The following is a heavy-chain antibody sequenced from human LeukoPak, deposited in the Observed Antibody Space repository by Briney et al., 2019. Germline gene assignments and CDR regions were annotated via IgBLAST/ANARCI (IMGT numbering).Heavy chain of an antibody. CDR3: ARGLVVVTAPRLD. D-gene: IGHD2-21*02. CDR2: INPDSGGT. CDR1: GYTFTGFH. J-gene: IGHJ4*02. Sequence: GASVKVSCKASGYTFTGFHMHWVRQAPGHGLEWVGWINPDSGGTNYAQKFQGRVTMTRDTSISTAYMELSRLSSDDAAVYYCARGLVVVTAPRLDWGQGTLVIVSS. V-gene: IGHV1-2*02.